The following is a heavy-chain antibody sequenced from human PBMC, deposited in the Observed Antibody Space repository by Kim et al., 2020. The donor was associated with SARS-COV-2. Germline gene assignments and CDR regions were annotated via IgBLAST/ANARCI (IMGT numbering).Heavy chain of an antibody. J-gene: IGHJ4*02. CDR3: ARSGYSYGYSVH. CDR2: ISSSSTYI. V-gene: IGHV3-21*01. CDR1: GFTFSNSN. Sequence: GGSLRLSCAASGFTFSNSNMNWVRQAPGKGLEWVSSISSSSTYIYYADSVKGRFTISRDNAKNSLYLQMNSLRAEDTAVYYCARSGYSYGYSVHWGQGTLVTVSS. D-gene: IGHD5-18*01.